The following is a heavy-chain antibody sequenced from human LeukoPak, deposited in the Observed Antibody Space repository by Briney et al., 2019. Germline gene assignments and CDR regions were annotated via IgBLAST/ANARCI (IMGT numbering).Heavy chain of an antibody. J-gene: IGHJ4*02. V-gene: IGHV3-66*01. D-gene: IGHD4-17*01. Sequence: GGSLRLSCAASGFTVSTNYMSWVRQAPGKGLEWLSVIYSGGSTYYADSVKGRFTISRDNSKNTLYLQMNSLRAEDTAVYYCAREVRDYGDYERLFDYWGQGTLVTVSS. CDR3: AREVRDYGDYERLFDY. CDR2: IYSGGST. CDR1: GFTVSTNY.